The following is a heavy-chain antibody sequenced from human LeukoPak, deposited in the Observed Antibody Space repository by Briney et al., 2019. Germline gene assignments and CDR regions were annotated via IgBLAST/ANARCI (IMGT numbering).Heavy chain of an antibody. CDR2: LIGSSGST. CDR3: AKGAYDYVEIGYFDS. D-gene: IGHD5-12*01. CDR1: GFTSTNYA. Sequence: GGSLRLSCAASGFTSTNYAMNWVRQAPGKGLEWVSVLIGSSGSTDYADSVKGRFTISRDNSKNTVFLQMNSLRAEDTAIYYCAKGAYDYVEIGYFDSWGQGTLVTVSS. J-gene: IGHJ4*02. V-gene: IGHV3-23*01.